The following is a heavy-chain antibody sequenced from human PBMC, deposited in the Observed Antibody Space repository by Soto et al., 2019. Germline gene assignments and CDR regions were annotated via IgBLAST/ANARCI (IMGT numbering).Heavy chain of an antibody. J-gene: IGHJ4*02. Sequence: GESLKISCRSSGYSFTSYWIGWVRQMPGQGLEWMGIVFPGDSDTKYSPSFQGQVTISADKSINTAYLQWSGLRASDTAMYYCARHYSTSSPDYWGQGTLVTVSS. CDR2: VFPGDSDT. V-gene: IGHV5-51*01. D-gene: IGHD6-6*01. CDR1: GYSFTSYW. CDR3: ARHYSTSSPDY.